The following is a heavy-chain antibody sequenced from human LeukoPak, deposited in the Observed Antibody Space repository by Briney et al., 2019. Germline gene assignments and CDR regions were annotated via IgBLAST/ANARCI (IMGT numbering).Heavy chain of an antibody. CDR3: AKLRSISWYASCDY. CDR1: GFTFSLYN. D-gene: IGHD6-13*01. V-gene: IGHV3-23*01. J-gene: IGHJ4*02. CDR2: ISGSGDST. Sequence: GGSLRLSCAASGFTFSLYNMNWVRQAPGKGLEWVAAISGSGDSTYYADSVKGRFTLSRDSSKDTVYLQMSSLRAEDTAVYYCAKLRSISWYASCDYWGQGTLVTVSS.